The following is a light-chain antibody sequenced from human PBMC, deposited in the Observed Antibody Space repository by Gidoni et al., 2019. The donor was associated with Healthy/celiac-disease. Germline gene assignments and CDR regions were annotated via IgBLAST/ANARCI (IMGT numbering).Light chain of an antibody. CDR3: QQYNNWPLT. V-gene: IGKV3-15*01. CDR1: QSVSSN. Sequence: EIAMTLSPAALSVSPGERATPSCRASQSVSSNLAWYQQQPDQAPRLLLYGASTRATGIPARFSGSGSGSEFTLTISSLRSEEFAVYYYQQYNNWPLTFGGGTKVEIK. CDR2: GAS. J-gene: IGKJ4*01.